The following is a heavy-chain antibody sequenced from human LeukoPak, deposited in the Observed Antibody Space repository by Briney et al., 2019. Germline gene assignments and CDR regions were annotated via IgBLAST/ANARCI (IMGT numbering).Heavy chain of an antibody. CDR3: ARLPNYYGSGLGRAFDI. CDR2: INHSGST. V-gene: IGHV4-34*01. CDR1: GGSFSGYY. D-gene: IGHD3-10*01. Sequence: KSSETLSLTCAVYGGSFSGYYWSWIRQPPGKGLEWIGEINHSGSTNYNPSLKSRVTISVDTSKNQFSLKLSSVTAADTAVYYCARLPNYYGSGLGRAFDIWGQGTMVTVSS. J-gene: IGHJ3*02.